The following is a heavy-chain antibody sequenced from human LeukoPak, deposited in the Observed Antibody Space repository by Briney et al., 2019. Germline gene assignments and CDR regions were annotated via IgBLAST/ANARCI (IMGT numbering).Heavy chain of an antibody. D-gene: IGHD3-10*01. V-gene: IGHV6-1*01. CDR2: TYYRSKWYT. Sequence: SQTLSLTCAISGDSVSSNSGAWNWIRQSPPRGLEWLGRTYYRSKWYTDHAVSLKGRISISADTSKNQFSLQLNSVTPEDTAVYYCGRGYYIDYWGQGTLVTVSS. J-gene: IGHJ4*02. CDR1: GDSVSSNSGA. CDR3: GRGYYIDY.